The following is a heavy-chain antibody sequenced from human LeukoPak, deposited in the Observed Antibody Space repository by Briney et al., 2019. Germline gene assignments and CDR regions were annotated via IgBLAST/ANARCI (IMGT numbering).Heavy chain of an antibody. CDR2: IYYSGST. J-gene: IGHJ4*02. CDR3: ARGSRSSGWYPPFDY. CDR1: GGSISSYY. V-gene: IGHV4-59*01. D-gene: IGHD6-19*01. Sequence: SETLSLTCTVSGGSISSYYWSWIRQPPGKGLEWIGYIYYSGSTNYNPSLKSRVTISVDTSKNQFSLKLSSVTAADTAVYYCARGSRSSGWYPPFDYWGQGTLVTVSS.